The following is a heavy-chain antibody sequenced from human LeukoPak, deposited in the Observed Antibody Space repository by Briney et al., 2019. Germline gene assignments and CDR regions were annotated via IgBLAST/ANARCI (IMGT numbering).Heavy chain of an antibody. J-gene: IGHJ5*02. CDR3: ARDIASYYYGSFWITGFDP. D-gene: IGHD3-10*01. Sequence: SETLSLTCTVSGGSISSYYWSWIRQPPGKGLEWIGYIYYSGSTNYNPSLKSRVTISVDTSKNQFSLKLSSVTAADTAVYYCARDIASYYYGSFWITGFDPWGQGTLVTVSS. V-gene: IGHV4-59*01. CDR1: GGSISSYY. CDR2: IYYSGST.